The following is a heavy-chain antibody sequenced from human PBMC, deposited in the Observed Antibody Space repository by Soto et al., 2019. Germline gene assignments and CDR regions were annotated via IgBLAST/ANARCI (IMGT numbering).Heavy chain of an antibody. CDR1: GYTFTSYG. CDR3: ARRGVNPAFDI. V-gene: IGHV1-18*04. CDR2: ISAYNGNT. J-gene: IGHJ3*02. Sequence: ASVKVSCKASGYTFTSYGISWVRQAPGQGLEWMGWISAYNGNTNYAQKLQGRVTMTRDTSTSTVYMELSSLRSEDTAVYYCARRGVNPAFDIWGQGTMVTVSS. D-gene: IGHD3-10*01.